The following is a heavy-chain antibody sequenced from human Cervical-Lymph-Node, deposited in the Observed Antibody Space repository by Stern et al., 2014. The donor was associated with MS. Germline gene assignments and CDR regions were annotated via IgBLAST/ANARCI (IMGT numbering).Heavy chain of an antibody. V-gene: IGHV1-69*01. D-gene: IGHD7-27*01. J-gene: IGHJ2*01. CDR3: ATEGGNWGYFDL. CDR1: GGLFRRHT. Sequence: VQLEESGAEVKKPGSSVKLSCKASGGLFRRHTISWLRQAPGQGLEWMGGINPIFNAAKNSQKFQDRLTIIVDESTNTAYMELSSLRSEDTAVYYCATEGGNWGYFDLWGSGTLVTVSS. CDR2: INPIFNAA.